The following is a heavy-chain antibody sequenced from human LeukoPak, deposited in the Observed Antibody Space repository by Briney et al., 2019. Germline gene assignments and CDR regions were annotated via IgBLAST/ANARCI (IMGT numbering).Heavy chain of an antibody. J-gene: IGHJ4*02. CDR1: GGSISSYY. CDR3: ARGRRYFDY. CDR2: IDYSGST. Sequence: PSETLSLTCTVSGGSISSYYWSWIRQPPGKGLEWIGYIDYSGSTNYNPSLKSRVSISVDTSKDQFSLKLSSVTAADTAVYYCARGRRYFDYWGQGTLVTVSS. V-gene: IGHV4-59*01.